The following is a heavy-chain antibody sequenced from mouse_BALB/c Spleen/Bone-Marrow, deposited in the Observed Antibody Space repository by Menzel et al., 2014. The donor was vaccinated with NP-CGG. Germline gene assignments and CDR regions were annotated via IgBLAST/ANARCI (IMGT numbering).Heavy chain of an antibody. Sequence: LQESGAELVKPGASVKLSCTASGFNIKDTYMHWVKQRPEQGLEWIGRIDPANGNTKYDPKFQGKATITADTSSNTPYLQLSSLTSEDTAVYYRARSYYAMDYWGQGTSVTVSS. D-gene: IGHD1-1*01. J-gene: IGHJ4*01. CDR3: ARSYYAMDY. CDR2: IDPANGNT. CDR1: GFNIKDTY. V-gene: IGHV14-3*02.